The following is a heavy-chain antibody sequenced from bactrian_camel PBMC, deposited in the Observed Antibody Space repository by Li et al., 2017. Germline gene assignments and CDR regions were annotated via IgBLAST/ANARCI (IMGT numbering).Heavy chain of an antibody. Sequence: HVQLVESGGGSVQAGGSLRLSCATSGYTSSAYSSSCMGWFRQAPGKERESVAGIDSDGNPNYAESVKGRFTISRDNARNTLALQMNSLKPEDTADYYCATNHWVPSTLRGRPDEYDYWGQGTQVTVS. CDR1: GYTSSAYSSSC. D-gene: IGHD1*01. V-gene: IGHV3S53*01. CDR2: IDSDGNP. J-gene: IGHJ4*01. CDR3: ATNHWVPSTLRGRPDEYDY.